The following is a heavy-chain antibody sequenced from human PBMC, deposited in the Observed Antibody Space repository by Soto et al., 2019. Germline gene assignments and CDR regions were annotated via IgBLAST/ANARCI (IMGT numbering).Heavy chain of an antibody. J-gene: IGHJ4*02. CDR1: GYTFTSYD. D-gene: IGHD6-19*01. CDR3: AKDAGRSSGWPH. V-gene: IGHV1-8*01. CDR2: MNPNSGNT. Sequence: ASVKVSCKASGYTFTSYDINWVRQATGQGLEWMGWMNPNSGNTGYAQKFQGRVTMTRNTSISTAYMELSSLRSEDTAVYYCAKDAGRSSGWPHWGQGTLVTVSS.